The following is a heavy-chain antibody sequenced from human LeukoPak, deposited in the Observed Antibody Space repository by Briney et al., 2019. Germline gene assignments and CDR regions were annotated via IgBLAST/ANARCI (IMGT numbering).Heavy chain of an antibody. CDR1: GFTFSDYY. V-gene: IGHV3-11*04. J-gene: IGHJ4*02. D-gene: IGHD3-10*01. Sequence: PGGSLRLSCAASGFTFSDYYMSWVRQAPGKGLEWVSYISGDGTTRYYADSVRGRFTVSRDNTKNSLFLQMNSLRAEDTAIYYCTREDYYYAAGYWGQGTLVTVS. CDR2: ISGDGTTR. CDR3: TREDYYYAAGY.